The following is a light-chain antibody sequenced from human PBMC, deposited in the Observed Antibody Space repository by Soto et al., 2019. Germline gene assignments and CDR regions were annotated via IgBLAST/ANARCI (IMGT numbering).Light chain of an antibody. Sequence: DIQMTQSPSTLSGSVGDRVTITCRASQSISSYLNWYQQKPGKAPKLLIYDASTLQSGVPSRFSGSGSGTDFTLTITSLQPEDFATYYCQQTYSVPITFGQGTRQEI. V-gene: IGKV1-39*01. CDR3: QQTYSVPIT. CDR1: QSISSY. CDR2: DAS. J-gene: IGKJ5*01.